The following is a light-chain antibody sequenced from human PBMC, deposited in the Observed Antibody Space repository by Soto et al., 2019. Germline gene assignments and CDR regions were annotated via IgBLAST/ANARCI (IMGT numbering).Light chain of an antibody. Sequence: SYELTQPPSVSVAPGQTARITCEESIIELKSVHWYQQRPGQAPVLVVYDDDDRPSGIPDRFSGSKSENMATLTISRVEAGDEADYYCSSYTNINTRACVFGTGTKLTVL. CDR2: DDD. CDR3: SSYTNINTRACV. J-gene: IGLJ1*01. CDR1: IIELKS. V-gene: IGLV3-21*02.